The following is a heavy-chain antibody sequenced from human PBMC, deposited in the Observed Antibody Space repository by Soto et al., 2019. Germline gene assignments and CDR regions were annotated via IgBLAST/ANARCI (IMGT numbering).Heavy chain of an antibody. V-gene: IGHV5-51*01. D-gene: IGHD6-13*01. J-gene: IGHJ6*02. CDR2: IYPGDSDT. Sequence: ESLKISCQGTGYRFSSSWIGWVRQKPGKGLEWMGIIYPGDSDTRYSPSFQGQVTISADKSISTAYLQWSSLKASDTAMYYCARPYSNYYGMDVWGQGTTVTVSS. CDR3: ARPYSNYYGMDV. CDR1: GYRFSSSW.